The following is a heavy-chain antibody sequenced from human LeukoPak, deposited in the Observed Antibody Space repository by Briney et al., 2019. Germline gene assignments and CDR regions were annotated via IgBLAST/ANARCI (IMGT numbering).Heavy chain of an antibody. CDR1: GGSISSSSYY. CDR2: IYYSGST. V-gene: IGHV4-39*07. CDR3: ARLDEQRRLRTTYYFDY. Sequence: PSETLSPTCTVSGGSISSSSYYWGWIRQPPGKGLEWIGSIYYSGSTNYNPSLKSRVTISVDTSKNQFSLKLSSVTAADTAVYYCARLDEQRRLRTTYYFDYWGQGTLVTVSS. D-gene: IGHD6-25*01. J-gene: IGHJ4*02.